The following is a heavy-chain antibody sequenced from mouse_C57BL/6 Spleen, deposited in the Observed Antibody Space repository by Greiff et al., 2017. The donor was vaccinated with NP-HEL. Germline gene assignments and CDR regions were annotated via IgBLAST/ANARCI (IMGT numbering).Heavy chain of an antibody. Sequence: QLQQPGAELVKPGASVKLSCKASGYTFTSYWMQWVKQRPGQGLEWIGEIDPSDSYTNYNQKFKGKATLTVDTSSSPAYMQLSSLTSEDSAVYYCARRDYYGSSRYFDVWGTGTTVTVSS. CDR1: GYTFTSYW. CDR2: IDPSDSYT. J-gene: IGHJ1*03. CDR3: ARRDYYGSSRYFDV. D-gene: IGHD1-1*01. V-gene: IGHV1-50*01.